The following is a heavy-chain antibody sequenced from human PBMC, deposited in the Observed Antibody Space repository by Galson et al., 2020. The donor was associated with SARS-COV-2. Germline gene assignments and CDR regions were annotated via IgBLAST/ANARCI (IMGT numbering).Heavy chain of an antibody. V-gene: IGHV4-30-2*01. D-gene: IGHD4-17*01. J-gene: IGHJ3*02. Sequence: SETLSLTCAVSGTSISSGSYSWNCNRQPPGKGLEGNGNNSHSGGTNYNPSLKSRVTIAGDRSKNQFSLRLSTVTAADSAVYYCARLHYGEYAPEAFDIWGPGTRVTVAS. CDR2: NSHSGGT. CDR3: ARLHYGEYAPEAFDI. CDR1: GTSISSGSYS.